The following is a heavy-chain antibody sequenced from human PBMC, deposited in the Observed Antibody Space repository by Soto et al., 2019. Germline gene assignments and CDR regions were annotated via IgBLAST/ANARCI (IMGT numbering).Heavy chain of an antibody. CDR1: GGSISSGGYY. CDR3: AREGSSGYYDSSGRPPSNWFDP. J-gene: IGHJ5*02. V-gene: IGHV4-31*03. D-gene: IGHD3-22*01. CDR2: IYYSGST. Sequence: SETLSLTCTVSGGSISSGGYYWSWIRQHPGKGLEWIGYIYYSGSTYYNPSLKSRVTISVDTSKNQFSLKLSSVTAADTAVYYCAREGSSGYYDSSGRPPSNWFDPWGQGTLVTVSS.